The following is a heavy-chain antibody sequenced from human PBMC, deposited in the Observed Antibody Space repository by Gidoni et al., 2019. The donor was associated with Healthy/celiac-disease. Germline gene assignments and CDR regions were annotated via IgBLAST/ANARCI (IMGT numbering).Heavy chain of an antibody. CDR2: IYYSGST. J-gene: IGHJ4*02. V-gene: IGHV4-30-4*01. D-gene: IGHD3-16*02. CDR3: ARGRSDDYVWGSYRFDY. CDR1: GGSISSGDYY. Sequence: QVQLQESGPGLVKPSQTLSLTCTVSGGSISSGDYYWSWIRQPPGKGLEWIGYIYYSGSTYYNPSLKSRVTISVDTSKNQFSLKLSSVTAADTAVYYCARGRSDDYVWGSYRFDYWGQGTLVTVSS.